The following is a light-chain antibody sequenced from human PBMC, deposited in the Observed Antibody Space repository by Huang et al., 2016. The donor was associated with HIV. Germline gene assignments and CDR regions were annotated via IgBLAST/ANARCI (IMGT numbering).Light chain of an antibody. Sequence: EIVMTQSPATLSVSSGERATLSCMASQPVTPNLVWYQQKPGQAPRLLIYDASTRATGIPARFSGSGSGTEFTLTISSLQSEDFAVYHCQQYNNWPQTFGQGTKVEIK. CDR2: DAS. V-gene: IGKV3-15*01. CDR3: QQYNNWPQT. CDR1: QPVTPN. J-gene: IGKJ1*01.